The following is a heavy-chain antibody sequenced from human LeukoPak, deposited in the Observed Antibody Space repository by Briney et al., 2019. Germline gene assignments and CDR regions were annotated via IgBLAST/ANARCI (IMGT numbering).Heavy chain of an antibody. J-gene: IGHJ3*02. CDR3: ARDPGGSYYDSSGYYSDAFDI. CDR2: INPNSGGT. V-gene: IGHV1-2*02. CDR1: GYTFTGYY. Sequence: ASVTVSCKASGYTFTGYYMHWVRQAPGQGLEWMGWINPNSGGTNYAQKFQGRVTMTRDTSISTAYMELSRLRSDDTAVYYCARDPGGSYYDSSGYYSDAFDIWGQGTMVTVSS. D-gene: IGHD3-22*01.